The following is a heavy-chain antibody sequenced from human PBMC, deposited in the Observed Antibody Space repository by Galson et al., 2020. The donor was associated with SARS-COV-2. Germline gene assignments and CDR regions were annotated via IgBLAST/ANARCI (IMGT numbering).Heavy chain of an antibody. D-gene: IGHD5-12*01. J-gene: IGHJ4*02. Sequence: SETLSLTCTVSGASIRSYYWGWIRQPPGKGLEWIGYIYYSGSTKYNPSLKSRLTISVDTSKNQFSLKLSSVTAAGTAVYYCARSRVDIVATTALFFDYWGQGTLVTVSS. CDR1: GASIRSYY. V-gene: IGHV4-59*01. CDR3: ARSRVDIVATTALFFDY. CDR2: IYYSGST.